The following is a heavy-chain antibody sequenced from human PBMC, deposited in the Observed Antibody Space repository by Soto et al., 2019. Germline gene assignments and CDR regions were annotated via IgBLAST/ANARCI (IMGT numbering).Heavy chain of an antibody. CDR3: ARVNGGYSSGWFLY. D-gene: IGHD6-19*01. CDR1: GIILSNYG. J-gene: IGHJ4*02. CDR2: IWYDGSKK. V-gene: IGHV3-33*01. Sequence: GGSMRLSCAASGIILSNYGVHWVRQAPGKGLEWVAVIWYDGSKKYYADSVKGRFTISRDNSENTVYLQMNNLRAEDTALYYCARVNGGYSSGWFLYWGQGTLVTV.